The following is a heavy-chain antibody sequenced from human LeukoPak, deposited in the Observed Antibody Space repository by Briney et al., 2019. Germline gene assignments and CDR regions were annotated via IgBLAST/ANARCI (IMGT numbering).Heavy chain of an antibody. D-gene: IGHD2-21*01. CDR3: ARDVAYCGGDCSPEYFQH. J-gene: IGHJ1*01. CDR1: GFTFSSFA. CDR2: ISGSGGST. Sequence: GGSLRLSCVASGFTFSSFAMTWVRQAPGKGLEWVSAISGSGGSTYYADSVKGRFSISRDSSKNTLSLQMTSLRAEDTAVYYCARDVAYCGGDCSPEYFQHWGQGTLVTVSS. V-gene: IGHV3-23*01.